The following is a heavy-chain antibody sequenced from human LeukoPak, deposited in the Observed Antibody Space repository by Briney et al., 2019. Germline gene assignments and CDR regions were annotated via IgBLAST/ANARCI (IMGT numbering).Heavy chain of an antibody. Sequence: GGSLRLSCAASRFTFSDYYMSWIRQAPGKGLEWVSYISSSGSTIYYADSVKGRFTISRDNAKNSLYLQMNSLRAEDTAVYHCARSYYDSSGYFDYWGQGTLVTVSS. V-gene: IGHV3-11*01. J-gene: IGHJ4*02. CDR3: ARSYYDSSGYFDY. CDR1: RFTFSDYY. CDR2: ISSSGSTI. D-gene: IGHD3-22*01.